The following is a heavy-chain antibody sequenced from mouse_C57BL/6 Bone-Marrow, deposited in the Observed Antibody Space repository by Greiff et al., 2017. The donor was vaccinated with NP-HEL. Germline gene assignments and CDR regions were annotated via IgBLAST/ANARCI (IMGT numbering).Heavy chain of an antibody. CDR2: ISYDGSN. V-gene: IGHV3-6*01. CDR3: AREGYGYDGYAMDY. Sequence: EVQLQESGPGLVKPSQSLSLTCSVTGYSITSGYYWNWIRQFPGNKLEWMGYISYDGSNNYNPSLKNRISITRDTSKNQFFLKLNSVTTEDTATYYCAREGYGYDGYAMDYWGQGTSVTVSS. D-gene: IGHD2-2*01. J-gene: IGHJ4*01. CDR1: GYSITSGYY.